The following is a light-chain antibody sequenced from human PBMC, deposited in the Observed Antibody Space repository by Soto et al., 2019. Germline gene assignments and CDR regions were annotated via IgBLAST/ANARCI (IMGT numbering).Light chain of an antibody. CDR3: CSLTTSYTYV. CDR1: SSDIGHYDY. V-gene: IGLV2-14*03. J-gene: IGLJ1*01. Sequence: QSVLAQPASVSGSPGQSITISCTGTSSDIGHYDYVSWYQQHPGKAPKLMIYHVTYRPSGVSNRYSGSKSGNSASLTISGLHADDEADYYSCSLTTSYTYVFGRGTRSPA. CDR2: HVT.